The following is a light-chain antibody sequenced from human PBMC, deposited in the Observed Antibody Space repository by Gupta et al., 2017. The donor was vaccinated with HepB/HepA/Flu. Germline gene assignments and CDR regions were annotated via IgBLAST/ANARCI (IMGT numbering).Light chain of an antibody. V-gene: IGLV2-14*03. CDR1: SNDIGRYNY. CDR2: DVT. CDR3: NSYTSSHILV. Sequence: QSALTQPASVSGSPGQSIAISCTGTSNDIGRYNYVSWYQQYPGMAPKLIIFDVTHRPSGVSSRFSGSKSGNTASLTISGLQAEDEAGYYCNSYTSSHILVFGGGTKVSVL. J-gene: IGLJ2*01.